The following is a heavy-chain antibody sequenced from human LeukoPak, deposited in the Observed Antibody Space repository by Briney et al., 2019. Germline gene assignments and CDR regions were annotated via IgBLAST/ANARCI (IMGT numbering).Heavy chain of an antibody. Sequence: SETLSLTCAVYGGSFSGYYWSWIRQPPGKGLEWIGEINHSGSTNYNPSLKSRVTISVDTSKNQFSLKPSSVTAADTAVYYCARLDYYDNRADYWGQGTLVTVSS. J-gene: IGHJ4*02. V-gene: IGHV4-34*01. CDR2: INHSGST. CDR1: GGSFSGYY. D-gene: IGHD3-22*01. CDR3: ARLDYYDNRADY.